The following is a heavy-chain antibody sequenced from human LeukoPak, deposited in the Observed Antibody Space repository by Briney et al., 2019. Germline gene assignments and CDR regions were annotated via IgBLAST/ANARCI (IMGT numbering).Heavy chain of an antibody. J-gene: IGHJ4*02. CDR1: GGSISSSSYY. D-gene: IGHD3-10*01. Sequence: PSETLSLTCTVSGGSISSSSYYWGWIRQPPGKGLEWIGEINHSGSTNYNPSLKSRVTISVDTSKNQFSLKLSSVTAADTAVYYCANARRYYGSGRARSWYYFDYWGQGTLVTVSS. V-gene: IGHV4-39*07. CDR3: ANARRYYGSGRARSWYYFDY. CDR2: INHSGST.